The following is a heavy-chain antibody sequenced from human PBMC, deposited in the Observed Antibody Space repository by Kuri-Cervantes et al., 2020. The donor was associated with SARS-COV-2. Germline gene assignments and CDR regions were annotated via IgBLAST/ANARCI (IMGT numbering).Heavy chain of an antibody. V-gene: IGHV3-53*01. Sequence: GESLKISCAASGFTVSSNYMSWVRQAPGKGLEWVSVIYSGGSTYYADSVKGRFTISRDNSKNTLYLQMNSLRAEDPAVYYCARGGGWQPLDYWGQRTLVTVSS. CDR2: IYSGGST. CDR3: ARGGGWQPLDY. D-gene: IGHD2-15*01. CDR1: GFTVSSNY. J-gene: IGHJ4*02.